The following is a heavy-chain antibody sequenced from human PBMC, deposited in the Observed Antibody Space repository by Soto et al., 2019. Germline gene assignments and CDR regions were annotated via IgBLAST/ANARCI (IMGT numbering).Heavy chain of an antibody. D-gene: IGHD6-13*01. CDR2: MNANTGKT. CDR3: ARERPYSSSSQLQGGRDDFDI. CDR1: GYTFTSYD. V-gene: IGHV1-8*02. Sequence: ASVKVSCKASGYTFTSYDINWVRQATGQGLEWMGWMNANTGKTGYAQKFQGRVTMTRDTSISTVYMELSSLRSEDTAVYYCARERPYSSSSQLQGGRDDFDIWGQGTMVTVSS. J-gene: IGHJ3*02.